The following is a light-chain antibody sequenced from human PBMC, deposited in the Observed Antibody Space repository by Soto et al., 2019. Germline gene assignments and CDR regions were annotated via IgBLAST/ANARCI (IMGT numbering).Light chain of an antibody. V-gene: IGKV3-20*01. CDR3: QQYDSSPWT. CDR1: QDIRRNC. Sequence: ENGFRQSPGTVSLSPGERGTLSCRASQDIRRNCLAWYRQTPGQAPRLLIYDASKRASGIADRFSGSGSGTDFTLIISRLEPEDFALYYCQQYDSSPWTFGQGTKVEIK. J-gene: IGKJ1*01. CDR2: DAS.